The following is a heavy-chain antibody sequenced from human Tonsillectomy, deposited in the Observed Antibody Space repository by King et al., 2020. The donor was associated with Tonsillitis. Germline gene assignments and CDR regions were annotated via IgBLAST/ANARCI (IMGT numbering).Heavy chain of an antibody. D-gene: IGHD1-26*01. J-gene: IGHJ6*02. Sequence: VQLQQWGAGLLKPSETLSLTCAVYGGSFSGYYWSWIRQPPGKGLEWIGEINHSGSTNCNPSLKSRVTISVDTSKNQFSLKLSSVTAADTAVYYCARRPGVGAIVYYYYYGMDVWGQGTTVTVSS. CDR2: INHSGST. CDR1: GGSFSGYY. V-gene: IGHV4-34*01. CDR3: ARRPGVGAIVYYYYYGMDV.